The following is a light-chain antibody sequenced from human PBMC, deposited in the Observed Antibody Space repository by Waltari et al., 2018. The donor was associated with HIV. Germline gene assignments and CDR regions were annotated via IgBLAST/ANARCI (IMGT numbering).Light chain of an antibody. CDR1: QSISTY. V-gene: IGKV3-11*01. CDR3: QHRKEWPPGAS. CDR2: DAS. Sequence: EIVLTQSPATLSLSPGERATLSCRASQSISTYLAWYQKKLGQAPRLLIYDASKRATGIPARFSGSGSGTDFTLTISSLEPEDCAVYYCQHRKEWPPGASFGPGTKVDVK. J-gene: IGKJ3*01.